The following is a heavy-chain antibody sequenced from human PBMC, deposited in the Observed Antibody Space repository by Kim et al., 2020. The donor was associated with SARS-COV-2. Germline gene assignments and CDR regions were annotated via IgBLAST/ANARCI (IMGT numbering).Heavy chain of an antibody. J-gene: IGHJ4*02. CDR2: T. Sequence: TNYNPSLKSRVTISVDTSKNQFSLKLSSVTAADTAVYYCARAIVGTTMGDWGQGTLVTVSS. D-gene: IGHD1-26*01. CDR3: ARAIVGTTMGD. V-gene: IGHV4-34*01.